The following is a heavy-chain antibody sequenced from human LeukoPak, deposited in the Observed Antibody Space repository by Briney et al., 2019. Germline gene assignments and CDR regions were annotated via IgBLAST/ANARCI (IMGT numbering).Heavy chain of an antibody. CDR3: ARTVSYYYGMDV. CDR1: GFTFSSYG. V-gene: IGHV3-33*01. J-gene: IGHJ6*02. Sequence: GGSLRLSCAASGFTFSSYGMHWVRQAPGKGLEWVAVIWYDGSNKYYADSVKGRFTISRDNSKNTLYLQMNSLRAEDTAVYYCARTVSYYYGMDVWGQGTTVTVSS. CDR2: IWYDGSNK.